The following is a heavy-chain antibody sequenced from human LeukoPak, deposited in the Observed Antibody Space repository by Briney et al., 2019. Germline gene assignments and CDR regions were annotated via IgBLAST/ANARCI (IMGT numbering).Heavy chain of an antibody. J-gene: IGHJ6*03. D-gene: IGHD3-16*01. Sequence: VGSLRLSCAASGFTFSSYAMSWVRQAPGKGLEWVSAICGGGGSTYYAGSVKGRFTISRDNSKNTLYLQMNSLRAEDTAVYYCAKGVCGSRLYYYYMDVWGKGTTVTVSS. CDR3: AKGVCGSRLYYYYMDV. CDR2: ICGGGGST. V-gene: IGHV3-23*01. CDR1: GFTFSSYA.